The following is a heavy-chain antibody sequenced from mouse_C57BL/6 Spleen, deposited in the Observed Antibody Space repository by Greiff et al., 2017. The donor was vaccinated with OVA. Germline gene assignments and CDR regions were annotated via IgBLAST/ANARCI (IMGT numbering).Heavy chain of an antibody. CDR1: GYTFTDYY. V-gene: IGHV1-26*01. D-gene: IGHD2-2*01. Sequence: EVQLQQSGPELVKPGASVKISCKASGYTFTDYYMNWVKQSHGKSLEWIGDINPNNGGTSYNQKFKGKATLTVDKSSSTAYMELRSLTSEDSAVYYCARPDGYDADAYWGQGTLVTVSA. J-gene: IGHJ3*01. CDR2: INPNNGGT. CDR3: ARPDGYDADAY.